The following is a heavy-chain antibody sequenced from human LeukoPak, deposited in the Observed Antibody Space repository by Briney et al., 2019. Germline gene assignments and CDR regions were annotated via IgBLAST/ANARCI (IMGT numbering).Heavy chain of an antibody. J-gene: IGHJ3*02. D-gene: IGHD3-22*01. Sequence: SETLSLTCAVYGGSFSGYYWSWIRQPPGKGLEWIGEINHSGSTNYNPSLKSRVTISVDTSKNQFSLKLSSVTAADTAVYYCARGFAYYYDSSGYRTGNAFDIWGQGTMVTVSS. V-gene: IGHV4-34*01. CDR2: INHSGST. CDR3: ARGFAYYYDSSGYRTGNAFDI. CDR1: GGSFSGYY.